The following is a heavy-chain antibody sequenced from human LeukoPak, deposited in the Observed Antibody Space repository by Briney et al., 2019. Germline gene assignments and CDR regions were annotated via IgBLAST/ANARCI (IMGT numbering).Heavy chain of an antibody. V-gene: IGHV3-7*01. D-gene: IGHD1-14*01. J-gene: IGHJ4*02. Sequence: GGSLRLSCAASGFTFSSYWMTWVRQAPGKGLEWVANIKKDGRGKYYVDFVKGRFTISKDNAKNSVYLQMNSLRADDTAVYYCARDSGMGFDYWGQGTLVTVSS. CDR1: GFTFSSYW. CDR3: ARDSGMGFDY. CDR2: IKKDGRGK.